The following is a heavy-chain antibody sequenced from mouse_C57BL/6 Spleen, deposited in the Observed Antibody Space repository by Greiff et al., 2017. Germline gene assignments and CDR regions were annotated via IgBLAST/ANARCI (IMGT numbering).Heavy chain of an antibody. CDR2: IDPDSGGT. CDR3: TRVRLHGLAY. D-gene: IGHD1-2*01. CDR1: GYTFTGYG. Sequence: QVQLKQPGAELVRPGASVTLSCKASGYTFTGYGMHWVKQTPVQGLEWIGTIDPDSGGTTYNQKFKGKAILTVDKSSSTAYMELRSLTSEDSAVYYCTRVRLHGLAYWGQGTPVTVSA. V-gene: IGHV1-15*01. J-gene: IGHJ3*01.